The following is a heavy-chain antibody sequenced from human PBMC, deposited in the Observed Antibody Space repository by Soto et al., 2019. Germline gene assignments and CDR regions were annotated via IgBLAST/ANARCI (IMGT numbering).Heavy chain of an antibody. V-gene: IGHV4-39*01. CDR3: AGGDYYHSSGYYFYYYTMDV. J-gene: IGHJ6*02. D-gene: IGHD3-22*01. CDR2: VYYGGST. Sequence: SETLSLTCTVSGGSISSSIYYWGWIRQPPGKGLEWIGNVYYGGSTYYNPSLKSRVTISVETSNSQFSLKLSSVTAADTAVYYCAGGDYYHSSGYYFYYYTMDVWGQGTTVTVSS. CDR1: GGSISSSIYY.